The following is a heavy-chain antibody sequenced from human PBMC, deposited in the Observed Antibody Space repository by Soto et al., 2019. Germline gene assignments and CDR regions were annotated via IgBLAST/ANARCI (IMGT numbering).Heavy chain of an antibody. CDR1: GYTFTSYA. J-gene: IGHJ3*02. CDR3: ASDSSGSRDAFDI. D-gene: IGHD3-22*01. Sequence: ASVKVSCKASGYTFTSYAMHWVRQAPGQRLEWMGWINAGNGNTKYSQKFQGRVTITRDTSASTAYMELRSLRSEDTAVYYCASDSSGSRDAFDIWGQGTMVTVSS. CDR2: INAGNGNT. V-gene: IGHV1-3*01.